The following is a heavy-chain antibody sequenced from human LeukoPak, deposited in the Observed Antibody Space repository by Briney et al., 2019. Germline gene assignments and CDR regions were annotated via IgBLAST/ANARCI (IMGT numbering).Heavy chain of an antibody. CDR3: AKDQYSSSWLIAFHI. Sequence: GGSLRLSCAASGFTFSSYGMHWVRQAPGKGLEWVAFIRYDGSNKYYADSVKGRFPIARDNSKHTLYLQMNRLRAEDTAVYYRAKDQYSSSWLIAFHIWGRRTSDPVS. CDR1: GFTFSSYG. V-gene: IGHV3-30*02. D-gene: IGHD6-13*01. CDR2: IRYDGSNK. J-gene: IGHJ3*02.